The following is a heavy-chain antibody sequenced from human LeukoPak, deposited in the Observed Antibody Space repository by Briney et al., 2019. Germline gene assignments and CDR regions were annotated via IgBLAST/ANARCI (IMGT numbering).Heavy chain of an antibody. CDR2: INHSGST. D-gene: IGHD3-22*01. Sequence: SETLSLTCAVYGGSFSGYYWSWIRQPPGKGLEWIGEINHSGSTNYNPSLKSRVTISVDTSKNQFSLKLSSVTAADTAVYYCARGQYYYDSSGYYYHPRRYAFDIWGQGTMVTVSS. J-gene: IGHJ3*02. CDR3: ARGQYYYDSSGYYYHPRRYAFDI. CDR1: GGSFSGYY. V-gene: IGHV4-34*01.